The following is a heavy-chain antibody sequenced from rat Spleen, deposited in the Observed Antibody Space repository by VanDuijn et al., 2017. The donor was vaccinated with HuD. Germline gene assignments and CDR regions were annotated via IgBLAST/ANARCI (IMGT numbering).Heavy chain of an antibody. J-gene: IGHJ3*01. CDR1: GFTFSDYN. V-gene: IGHV5-25*01. CDR2: ITPGGDNS. Sequence: EVQLVESGGGLVQPGRSLKLSCAASGFTFSDYNMAWVRQAPKKGLEWVASITPGGDNSYYRDSVKGRFTISRDDAKSTLYLQMNSLTSEDTATYYCTRGSLGSGRLNWFVYWGQGTLVTVSS. D-gene: IGHD4-6*01. CDR3: TRGSLGSGRLNWFVY.